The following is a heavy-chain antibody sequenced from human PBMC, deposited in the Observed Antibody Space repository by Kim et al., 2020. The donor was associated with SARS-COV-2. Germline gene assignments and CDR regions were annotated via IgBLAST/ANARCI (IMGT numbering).Heavy chain of an antibody. Sequence: GGSLRLSCAASGFTFSSYSMNWVRQAPGKGLEWVSSISSSSSYIYYADSVKGRFTISRDNAKNSLYLQMNSLRAEDTAVYYCASSGDTAMVLAFDIWGQGTMVTVSS. V-gene: IGHV3-21*01. CDR1: GFTFSSYS. J-gene: IGHJ3*02. CDR3: ASSGDTAMVLAFDI. CDR2: ISSSSSYI. D-gene: IGHD5-18*01.